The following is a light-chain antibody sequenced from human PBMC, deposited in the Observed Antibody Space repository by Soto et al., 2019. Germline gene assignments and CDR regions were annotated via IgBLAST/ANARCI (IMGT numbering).Light chain of an antibody. CDR3: SSYTTIKTVV. CDR1: SSDIGTYKY. J-gene: IGLJ2*01. V-gene: IGLV2-14*01. CDR2: AVR. Sequence: QSVLTQHASVSGSPGQSITISCTGTSSDIGTYKYVSWFHHHPGKAPKLIIFAVRNRPSGISDRFSGFKSANTAYLTISGVQPEDEADYHCSSYTTIKTVVFGGGTKGTVL.